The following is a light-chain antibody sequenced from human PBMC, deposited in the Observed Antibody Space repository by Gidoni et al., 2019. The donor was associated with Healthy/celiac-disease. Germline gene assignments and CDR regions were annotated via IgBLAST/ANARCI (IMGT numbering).Light chain of an antibody. CDR3: QSYDSSNQVV. V-gene: IGLV6-57*04. CDR2: EDN. CDR1: SGSIARNY. J-gene: IGLJ2*01. Sequence: NFMLTQQHSVSESPGQTVTISCTRSSGSIARNYVQWYQQRPGSAPTTVIYEDNQRPSGVPDRFSGSIDSSSNSASLTISGLKTEDEADYYCQSYDSSNQVVFGGGTKLTVL.